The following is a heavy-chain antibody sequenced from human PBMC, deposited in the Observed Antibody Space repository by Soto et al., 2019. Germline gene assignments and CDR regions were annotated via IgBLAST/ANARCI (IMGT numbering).Heavy chain of an antibody. V-gene: IGHV4-59*01. CDR2: IYYSGST. Sequence: SETLSLTCTVSGGSISSYYWSWIRQPPGKGLEWIGYIYYSGSTNYNPSLKSRVTISVDTSKNQFSLKLSSVTAADTAVYYCARAGGYDFWSGYYIPDYYYYYMDVWGKGTTVTVSS. CDR3: ARAGGYDFWSGYYIPDYYYYYMDV. D-gene: IGHD3-3*01. J-gene: IGHJ6*03. CDR1: GGSISSYY.